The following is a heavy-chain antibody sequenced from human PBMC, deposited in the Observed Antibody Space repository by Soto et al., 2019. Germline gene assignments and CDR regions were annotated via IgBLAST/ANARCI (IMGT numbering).Heavy chain of an antibody. Sequence: QVQLQESGPGLVKPSETLSLTCTVSGGSVSSGSYYWSWIRQPPGKGLEWIGYIYYSGSTNHNPSLKSRITISVDTSKNQFSLKLSSVTTADTAVYYCARGIEGWYQGRYYYGMDVWGPRDHGHRLL. D-gene: IGHD6-19*01. J-gene: IGHJ6*01. CDR2: IYYSGST. V-gene: IGHV4-61*01. CDR3: ARGIEGWYQGRYYYGMDV. CDR1: GGSVSSGSYY.